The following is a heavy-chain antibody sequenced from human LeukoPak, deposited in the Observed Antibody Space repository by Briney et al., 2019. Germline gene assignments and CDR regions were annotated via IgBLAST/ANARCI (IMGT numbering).Heavy chain of an antibody. V-gene: IGHV4-4*09. Sequence: PSETLSLPCTVSGVSISSYYWSWIRQPPGKGLEWIGYIYTSGSTNHNPSLKSRVTISVDTSKNQFSLKLSSVTAADTAVYYCARHVSTSESENFDYWGQGTLVTVSS. CDR3: ARHVSTSESENFDY. D-gene: IGHD3-10*02. J-gene: IGHJ4*02. CDR1: GVSISSYY. CDR2: IYTSGST.